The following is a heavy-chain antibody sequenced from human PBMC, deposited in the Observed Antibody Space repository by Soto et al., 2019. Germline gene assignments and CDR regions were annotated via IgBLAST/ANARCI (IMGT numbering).Heavy chain of an antibody. CDR3: ARVSGICCNYYFDY. CDR2: INAGNGNT. D-gene: IGHD2-15*01. V-gene: IGHV1-3*01. CDR1: GYTFTSYA. J-gene: IGHJ4*02. Sequence: GASVKVSCKASGYTFTSYAMHWVRQAPGQRLEWMGWINAGNGNTKYSQKFQGRFTITRDTSASTAYMELSSLRSEDTAVYYCARVSGICCNYYFDYWGQGTLVTVSS.